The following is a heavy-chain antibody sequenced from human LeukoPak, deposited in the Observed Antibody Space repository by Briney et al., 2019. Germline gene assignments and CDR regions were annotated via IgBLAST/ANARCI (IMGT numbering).Heavy chain of an antibody. Sequence: PSETLSLTCNVSGGSISSGGYYWSWIRQHPGKGLEWIGYIYYSGSTYYNPSLKSRVTISVDTSKNQFSLKLSCVTAADTAVYYCARGNDSSGYYYVWYFDLWGRGTLVTVSS. CDR2: IYYSGST. J-gene: IGHJ2*01. V-gene: IGHV4-31*03. CDR3: ARGNDSSGYYYVWYFDL. CDR1: GGSISSGGYY. D-gene: IGHD3-22*01.